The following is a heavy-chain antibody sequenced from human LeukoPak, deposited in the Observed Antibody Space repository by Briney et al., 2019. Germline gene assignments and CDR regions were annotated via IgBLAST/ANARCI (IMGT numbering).Heavy chain of an antibody. V-gene: IGHV4-38-2*02. J-gene: IGHJ4*02. CDR2: IYHSGST. CDR1: GYSISSGYY. Sequence: SETLSLTCTVSGYSISSGYYWGWIRQPPGKGLEWIGSIYHSGSTYYNPSLKSRVTISVDTSKNQFSLKLSSVTAADTAVYYCARGTTVVPAGFDYWGQGTLVTVSS. CDR3: ARGTTVVPAGFDY. D-gene: IGHD2-2*01.